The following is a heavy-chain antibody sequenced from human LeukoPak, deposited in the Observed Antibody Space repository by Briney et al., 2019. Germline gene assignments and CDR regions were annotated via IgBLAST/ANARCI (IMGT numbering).Heavy chain of an antibody. CDR3: ASESGYGDYGY. V-gene: IGHV3-48*03. D-gene: IGHD4-17*01. Sequence: GGSLRLSCAASGFTFSSYEMNWVRQAPGKGLEWVSYISSSGSTIYYADSVKGRFTISRDNAKNSLYLQMNSLRAEDTAVYYCASESGYGDYGYWGQGTLVTVSS. CDR2: ISSSGSTI. J-gene: IGHJ4*02. CDR1: GFTFSSYE.